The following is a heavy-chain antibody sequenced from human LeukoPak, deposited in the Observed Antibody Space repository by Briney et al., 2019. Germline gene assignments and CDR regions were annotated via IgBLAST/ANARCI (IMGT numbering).Heavy chain of an antibody. Sequence: SETLSLTCTVSGGSISSYYWSWIRQPPGKGPEWIGYIYTSGSTNYNPSLKSRVTISVDTSKNQFSLKLSSVTAADTAVYYCVRLGSGSSFDYWGQGTLVTVSS. J-gene: IGHJ4*02. CDR3: VRLGSGSSFDY. V-gene: IGHV4-4*09. CDR1: GGSISSYY. CDR2: IYTSGST. D-gene: IGHD3-10*01.